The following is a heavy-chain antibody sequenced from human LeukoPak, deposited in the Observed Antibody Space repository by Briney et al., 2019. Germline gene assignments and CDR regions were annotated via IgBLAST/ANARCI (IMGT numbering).Heavy chain of an antibody. CDR2: ISAYNGNT. D-gene: IGHD6-19*01. Sequence: EASVKVSCKASGYTFTSYGISWVRQAPGQGLEWMGWISAYNGNTNYAQKLQGRVTMTTDTSTSTAYMELRSLRSDDTAVYYCARAPKQWLLSRFDYWGQGTLVTVSS. CDR3: ARAPKQWLLSRFDY. J-gene: IGHJ4*02. CDR1: GYTFTSYG. V-gene: IGHV1-18*01.